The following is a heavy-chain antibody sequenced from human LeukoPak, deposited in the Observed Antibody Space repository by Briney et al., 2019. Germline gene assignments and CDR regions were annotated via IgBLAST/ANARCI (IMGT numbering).Heavy chain of an antibody. CDR2: IYYSGST. D-gene: IGHD6-19*01. CDR1: GGSIGSSSYY. V-gene: IGHV4-39*07. CDR3: ARARGWNPPVGWFDP. J-gene: IGHJ5*02. Sequence: SETLSLTCTVSGGSIGSSSYYWGWIRQPPGKGLEWIGSIYYSGSTYYNPSLKSRVTISVDTSKNQFSLKLSSVTAADTAVYYCARARGWNPPVGWFDPWDQGTLVTVSS.